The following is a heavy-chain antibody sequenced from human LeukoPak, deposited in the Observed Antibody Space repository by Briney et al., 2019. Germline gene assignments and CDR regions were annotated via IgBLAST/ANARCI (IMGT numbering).Heavy chain of an antibody. CDR3: ARERGADYYDPYPYFDC. Sequence: GESLKISCKGSGYSFTSYWIGWVRQMPGKGLEWMGIIYPGDSDTRYSPSFQGQVTISADKSISTAYLQWSSLKASDTAMYYCARERGADYYDPYPYFDCWGQGTLVTVSS. D-gene: IGHD3-22*01. CDR2: IYPGDSDT. CDR1: GYSFTSYW. V-gene: IGHV5-51*01. J-gene: IGHJ4*02.